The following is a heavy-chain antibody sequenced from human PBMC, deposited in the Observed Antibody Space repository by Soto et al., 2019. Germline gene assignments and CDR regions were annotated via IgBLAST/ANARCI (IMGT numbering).Heavy chain of an antibody. V-gene: IGHV3-64*04. Sequence: GGSLRLSCSASGFTFSSYAMHWVRQAPGKGLEYVSAISSNGGSAYYADSVKGRFTISRDNSKNTLYLQMNSLRAEDTAVYYCARPGIAVAAIDYWGQGTLVTVSS. J-gene: IGHJ4*02. CDR1: GFTFSSYA. CDR2: ISSNGGSA. CDR3: ARPGIAVAAIDY. D-gene: IGHD6-19*01.